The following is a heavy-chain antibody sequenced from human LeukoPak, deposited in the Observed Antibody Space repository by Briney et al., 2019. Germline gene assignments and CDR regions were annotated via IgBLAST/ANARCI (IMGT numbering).Heavy chain of an antibody. D-gene: IGHD3-22*01. CDR2: ISGSGDNT. Sequence: GGSLRLSCAASGFTFSNNAMSWVRQAPGKGLEWVSGISGSGDNTYYADSVKGRFTISRDNSKNTLYVQVNSLGTEDTAAYYCAKGSYYNSSGSFYFDYWGQGTLVTVSS. J-gene: IGHJ4*02. V-gene: IGHV3-23*01. CDR1: GFTFSNNA. CDR3: AKGSYYNSSGSFYFDY.